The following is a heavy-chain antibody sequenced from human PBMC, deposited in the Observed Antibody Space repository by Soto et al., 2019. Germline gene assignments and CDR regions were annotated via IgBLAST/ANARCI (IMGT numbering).Heavy chain of an antibody. CDR1: GYTFTSYS. V-gene: IGHV1-46*01. J-gene: IGHJ6*02. D-gene: IGHD3-3*01. CDR3: ARVYNFGVILYAMDV. CDR2: INPSRGRT. Sequence: ASVKVSCKASGYTFTSYSMHWVRQAPGQGLEWMGIINPSRGRTSFAQNFQGRATMTSDTSTSIVYMEMSSLKYEDTAVYYCARVYNFGVILYAMDVWCQAPRVTGS.